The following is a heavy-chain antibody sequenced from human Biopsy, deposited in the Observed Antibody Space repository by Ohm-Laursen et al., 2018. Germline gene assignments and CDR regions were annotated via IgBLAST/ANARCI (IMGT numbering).Heavy chain of an antibody. V-gene: IGHV3-33*01. Sequence: SLRLSCAAAGLAFSYYGLHWVRQAPGKGLQWVAVMWSDGINKNYADSVKGRFTVSRDNSNNVLYLQMSSLRDEDSAVYYCARDDDTTGHYMILNHWGQGTLVTVSS. CDR1: GLAFSYYG. CDR3: ARDDDTTGHYMILNH. J-gene: IGHJ5*02. CDR2: MWSDGINK. D-gene: IGHD3-9*01.